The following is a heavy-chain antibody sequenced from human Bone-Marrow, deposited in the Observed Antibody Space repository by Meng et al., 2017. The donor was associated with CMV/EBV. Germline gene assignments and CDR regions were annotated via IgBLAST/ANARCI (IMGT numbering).Heavy chain of an antibody. CDR3: ATTYYDFWSGYFGGMDV. J-gene: IGHJ6*02. CDR1: GYTFISYD. D-gene: IGHD3-3*01. V-gene: IGHV1-2*02. Sequence: ASVKVSCKASGYTFISYDINWVRQATGQGLEWMGWINPNSGGTNYAQKFQGRVTMTRDTSISTAYMELSSLRSEDTAVYYCATTYYDFWSGYFGGMDVWGQGTTVTVSS. CDR2: INPNSGGT.